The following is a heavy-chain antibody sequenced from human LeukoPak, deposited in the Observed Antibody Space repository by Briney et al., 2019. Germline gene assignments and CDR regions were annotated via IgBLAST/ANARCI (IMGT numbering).Heavy chain of an antibody. J-gene: IGHJ3*02. V-gene: IGHV4-59*01. CDR2: IYYSGSA. CDR3: ARDGPMTQSGAFDI. Sequence: ASETLSLTFPVSGGSLRRFYWSWVRQPPGEGPEGVGDIYYSGSANYNPSLKSRVTISVDTSKNQFSLKLSSVTAADTAVYYCARDGPMTQSGAFDIWGQGTMVTVSS. CDR1: GGSLRRFY. D-gene: IGHD3-10*01.